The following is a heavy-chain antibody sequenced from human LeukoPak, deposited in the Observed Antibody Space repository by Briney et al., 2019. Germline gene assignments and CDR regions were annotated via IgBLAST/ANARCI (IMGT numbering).Heavy chain of an antibody. CDR2: MNPNSGNT. V-gene: IGHV1-8*03. CDR3: AIMERFGDAFDI. Sequence: VASVKVSCKASGYTFTSYDFNWVRQATGQGLEWMGWMNPNSGNTGYAQKFQGRITITRNTSISTAYMELSSLRSEDTAVYYCAIMERFGDAFDIWGQGTMVTVSS. CDR1: GYTFTSYD. J-gene: IGHJ3*02. D-gene: IGHD3-10*01.